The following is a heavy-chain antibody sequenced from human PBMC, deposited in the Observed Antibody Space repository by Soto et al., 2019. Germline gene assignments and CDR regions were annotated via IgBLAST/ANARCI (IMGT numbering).Heavy chain of an antibody. CDR2: INSSGST. V-gene: IGHV4-34*01. CDR1: AGSFTTYY. J-gene: IGHJ3*02. Sequence: QVQLQQWGAGLLKPSETLSLTCAVYAGSFTTYYWSWIRQPPGKGLEWIGEINSSGSTNYNPSPKSRLTISVDTSKNPFSLRLTSVTAADTAVYYCARIRARVSRSAFDIWGQGTMVTVSS. D-gene: IGHD3-10*01. CDR3: ARIRARVSRSAFDI.